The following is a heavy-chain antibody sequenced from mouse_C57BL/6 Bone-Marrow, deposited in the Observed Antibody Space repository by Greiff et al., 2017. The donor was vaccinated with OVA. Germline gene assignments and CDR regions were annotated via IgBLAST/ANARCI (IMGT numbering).Heavy chain of an antibody. D-gene: IGHD2-1*01. CDR2: LWSGGSL. V-gene: IGHV2-2*01. J-gene: IGHJ1*03. Sequence: QVQLKQSGPGLGQPSPPRSITCTVPGFSFTGYGLRWVRQSLGKGMEGLGVLWSGGSLDYNAAFISRMSIRKDKSKTQVFFKMNSMQADDTSIYYCARRGDGNCVYWYVDVWGTGTTVTVSS. CDR3: ARRGDGNCVYWYVDV. CDR1: GFSFTGYG.